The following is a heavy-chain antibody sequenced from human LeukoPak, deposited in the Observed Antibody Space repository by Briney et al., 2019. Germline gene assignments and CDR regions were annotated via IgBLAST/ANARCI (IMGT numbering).Heavy chain of an antibody. CDR3: AREAYTTGAGY. CDR2: ISAYNGNA. Sequence: ASVKDSCKASGYTFTSYGVSWVRQAPGQGLEWMGWISAYNGNANYVQRLQGRVTLTTDTSTTTAYMELRSLTSDDTAVYYCAREAYTTGAGYWGQGTLVTVSS. V-gene: IGHV1-18*01. D-gene: IGHD3-16*01. J-gene: IGHJ4*02. CDR1: GYTFTSYG.